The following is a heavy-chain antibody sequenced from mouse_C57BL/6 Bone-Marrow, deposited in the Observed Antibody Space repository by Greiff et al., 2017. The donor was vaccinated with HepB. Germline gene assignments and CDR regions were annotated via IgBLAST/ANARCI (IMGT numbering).Heavy chain of an antibody. CDR2: INPGSGGT. Sequence: QVHVKQSGAELVRPGTSVKVSCKASGYAFTNYLIEWVKQRPGQGLEWIGVINPGSGGTNYNEKFKGKATLTADKSSSTAYMQLSSLTSEDSAVYFCARDVRGWFAYWGQGTLVTVSA. V-gene: IGHV1-54*01. D-gene: IGHD2-14*01. CDR1: GYAFTNYL. J-gene: IGHJ3*01. CDR3: ARDVRGWFAY.